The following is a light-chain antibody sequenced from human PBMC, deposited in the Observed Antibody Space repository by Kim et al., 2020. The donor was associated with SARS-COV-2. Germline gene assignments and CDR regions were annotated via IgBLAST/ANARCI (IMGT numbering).Light chain of an antibody. CDR3: SSYTTIRTWV. V-gene: IGLV2-14*04. CDR1: SSDVGAEKY. Sequence: GQSINIPCTGTSSDVGAEKYVSWYQQSPGKAPKLIIYDVNKRPSGVSNRFSGSKSGNTASLTISGLQGEDEADFYCSSYTTIRTWVFGGGTQLTVL. CDR2: DVN. J-gene: IGLJ3*02.